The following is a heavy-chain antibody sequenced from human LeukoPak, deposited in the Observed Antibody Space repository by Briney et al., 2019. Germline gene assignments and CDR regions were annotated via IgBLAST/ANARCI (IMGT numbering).Heavy chain of an antibody. CDR1: GFTFSTYS. D-gene: IGHD2-21*02. J-gene: IGHJ4*02. V-gene: IGHV3-48*01. Sequence: GGSLRLSCAASGFTFSTYSMNWVRQAPGKGLEWVSYISSSISTIYYADSVKGRFTISRDNAKNSLYLQMNSLRAEDTAVYYCARSCGGDCYSGSDYWGQGTLVTVSS. CDR2: ISSSISTI. CDR3: ARSCGGDCYSGSDY.